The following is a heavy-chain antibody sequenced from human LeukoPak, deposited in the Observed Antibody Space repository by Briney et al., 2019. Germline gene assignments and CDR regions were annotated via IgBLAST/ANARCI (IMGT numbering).Heavy chain of an antibody. J-gene: IGHJ4*02. V-gene: IGHV4-39*01. CDR3: ARQGDLASYGDYLATNY. Sequence: SETLSLTCTVSGGSISSSSYYWGWIRQPPGKGLEWIGSIYYSGSTYYNPSLKSRVTISVDTSKNQFSLKLSSVTAADTAVYYCARQGDLASYGDYLATNYGGQGTLVTVSS. CDR2: IYYSGST. CDR1: GGSISSSSYY. D-gene: IGHD4-17*01.